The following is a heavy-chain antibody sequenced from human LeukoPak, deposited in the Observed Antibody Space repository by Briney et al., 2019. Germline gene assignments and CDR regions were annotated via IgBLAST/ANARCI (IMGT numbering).Heavy chain of an antibody. V-gene: IGHV3-11*06. CDR1: GFTFSDYY. J-gene: IGHJ3*02. CDR2: ISESGSYT. CDR3: AKDSDSAGYYAFDI. Sequence: GGSLRLSCAASGFTFSDYYMNWIRQAPGKGLEWVSHISESGSYTNYADSVKGRFTISRDNAQNSLYLQMNSLRAEDTAVYYCAKDSDSAGYYAFDIWGQGTMVTVSS. D-gene: IGHD3-22*01.